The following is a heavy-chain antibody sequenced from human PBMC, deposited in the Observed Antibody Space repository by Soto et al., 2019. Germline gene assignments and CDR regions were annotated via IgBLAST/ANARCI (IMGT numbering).Heavy chain of an antibody. CDR1: GYTFTSYD. CDR3: ARGVKYGAYSRWFDP. V-gene: IGHV1-8*01. CDR2: MNPNSGNT. J-gene: IGHJ5*02. Sequence: QVQLVQSGAEVKKPGASVKVSCKASGYTFTSYDINWVRQATGQGLEYLGWMNPNSGNTGYVQKFQGRVTMTRDTSISTDYMELSSLRSEDTAVYFCARGVKYGAYSRWFDPWGQGTLVPVSS. D-gene: IGHD4-17*01.